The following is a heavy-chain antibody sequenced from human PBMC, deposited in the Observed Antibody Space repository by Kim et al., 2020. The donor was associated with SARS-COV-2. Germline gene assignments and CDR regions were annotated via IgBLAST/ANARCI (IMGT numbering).Heavy chain of an antibody. CDR1: GGTFSSYA. V-gene: IGHV1-69*04. CDR2: IIPILGIA. D-gene: IGHD3-22*01. J-gene: IGHJ4*02. Sequence: SVKVSCKASGGTFSSYAISWVRQAPGQGLEWMGRIIPILGIANYAQKFQGRVTITADKSTSTAYMELSSLRSEDTAVYYCARERITMIVVVITEGHFDYWGQVTLVTVSS. CDR3: ARERITMIVVVITEGHFDY.